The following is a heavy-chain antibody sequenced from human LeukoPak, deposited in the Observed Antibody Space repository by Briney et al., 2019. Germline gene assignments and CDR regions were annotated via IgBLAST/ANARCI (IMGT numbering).Heavy chain of an antibody. J-gene: IGHJ4*02. CDR3: ARFEVGPLVVVTHYFDY. D-gene: IGHD2-21*02. CDR1: GGSISSSSYY. CDR2: IYYSGST. V-gene: IGHV4-39*01. Sequence: SETLSLTCTVSGGSISSSSYYWGWIRQPPGKGLEWIGSIYYSGSTYYNPSLKSRVTISVDTSKNQFSLKLSSVTAADTAVYYCARFEVGPLVVVTHYFDYWGQGTLVTVSS.